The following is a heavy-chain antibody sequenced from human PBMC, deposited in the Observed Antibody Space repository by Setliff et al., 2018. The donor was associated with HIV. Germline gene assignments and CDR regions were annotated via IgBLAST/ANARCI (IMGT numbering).Heavy chain of an antibody. CDR1: GGSVSSGDYY. Sequence: PSETLSLTCTVSGGSVSSGDYYWSWIRQHPGKGLEWIGYIYYSGSAYYNPSLKSRVTMSVDTSENQFSLKLTSVTAADTAVYYCARGIRDDYNEYFHHWGRGTLVTVS. D-gene: IGHD4-4*01. CDR2: IYYSGSA. V-gene: IGHV4-31*03. CDR3: ARGIRDDYNEYFHH. J-gene: IGHJ1*01.